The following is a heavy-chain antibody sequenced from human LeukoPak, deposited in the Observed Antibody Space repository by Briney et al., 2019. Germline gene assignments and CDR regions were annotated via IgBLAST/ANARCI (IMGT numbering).Heavy chain of an antibody. J-gene: IGHJ4*02. CDR3: QSGDYLDY. CDR2: ISSSSNI. V-gene: IGHV3-21*01. D-gene: IGHD4-17*01. CDR1: GFDISTYT. Sequence: GGSLRLSCAASGFDISTYTMNWVRQAPGKGLEWVSSISSSSNIYYADSVKGRLTISRDNAKNSLYLQMNSLRAEDTAVYYCQSGDYLDYWGQGTLVTVSS.